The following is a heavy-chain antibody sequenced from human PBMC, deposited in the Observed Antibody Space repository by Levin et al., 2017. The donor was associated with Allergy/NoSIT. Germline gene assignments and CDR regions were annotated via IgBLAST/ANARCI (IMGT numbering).Heavy chain of an antibody. CDR2: INHSGST. Sequence: PSQTLSLTCAVYGGSFSGYYWSWIRQPPGKGLEWIGEINHSGSTNYNPSLKSRVTISVDTSKNQFSLKLSSVTAADTAVYYCARGRRRIAVAGTTLWRGFDPWGQGTLVTVSS. J-gene: IGHJ5*02. CDR3: ARGRRRIAVAGTTLWRGFDP. CDR1: GGSFSGYY. V-gene: IGHV4-34*01. D-gene: IGHD6-19*01.